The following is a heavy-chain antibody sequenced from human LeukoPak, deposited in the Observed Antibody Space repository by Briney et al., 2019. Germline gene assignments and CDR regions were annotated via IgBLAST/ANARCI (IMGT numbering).Heavy chain of an antibody. V-gene: IGHV4-4*02. CDR1: GGSISSSNW. CDR3: ARNVSLWFGELLQPAALDI. D-gene: IGHD3-10*01. J-gene: IGHJ3*02. CDR2: IYHSGST. Sequence: SGTLSLTCAVSGGSISSSNWWSWVRQPPRKGLEWIGEIYHSGSTNYNPSLKSRVTISVDKSKNQFSLKLSSVTAADTAVYYCARNVSLWFGELLQPAALDIWGQGTMVTVSS.